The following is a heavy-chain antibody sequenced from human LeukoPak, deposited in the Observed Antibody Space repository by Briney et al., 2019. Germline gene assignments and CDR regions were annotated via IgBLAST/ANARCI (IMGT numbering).Heavy chain of an antibody. CDR1: GGSISSYY. J-gene: IGHJ4*02. CDR3: ARVKNHRGIAVAGSDY. V-gene: IGHV4-4*07. Sequence: PSETLSLTCTVSGGSISSYYWSWIRQPAGKGLEWIGRIYTSGSTNYNPSLKSRVTISVDTSKNQFSLRLSSVTAADTAVYYCARVKNHRGIAVAGSDYWGQGTLVTVSS. CDR2: IYTSGST. D-gene: IGHD6-13*01.